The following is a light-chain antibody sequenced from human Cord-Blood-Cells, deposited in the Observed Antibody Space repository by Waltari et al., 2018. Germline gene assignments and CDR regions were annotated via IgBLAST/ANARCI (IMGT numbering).Light chain of an antibody. J-gene: IGKJ4*01. V-gene: IGKV3-11*01. CDR2: DAS. CDR1: QSVSSY. CDR3: QQRSNWPLT. Sequence: EIVLTQSQATLSLSPGERATLSCRASQSVSSYLAWYQQKPGQAPRLLIYDASNRVTGIPARFSGSGSGTDFTLTISSLEPEDFAVYYCQQRSNWPLTFGGGTKVEIK.